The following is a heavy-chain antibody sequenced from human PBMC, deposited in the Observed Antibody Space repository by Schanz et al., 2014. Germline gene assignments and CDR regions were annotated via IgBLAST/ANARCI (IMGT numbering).Heavy chain of an antibody. D-gene: IGHD2-2*01. J-gene: IGHJ4*02. CDR3: AKDSTHIDIVLVPTAIDY. CDR2: ISSSGSYI. Sequence: EVQLVESGGGLVQPGGSLRLSCEASEFTFSSYKMNWVRQAPGKGLEWVSSISSSGSYIHYADSVKGRFTISRDNAKNTVYLQMNRLRAEDTAVYYCAKDSTHIDIVLVPTAIDYWGQGTLVTVSS. V-gene: IGHV3-21*01. CDR1: EFTFSSYK.